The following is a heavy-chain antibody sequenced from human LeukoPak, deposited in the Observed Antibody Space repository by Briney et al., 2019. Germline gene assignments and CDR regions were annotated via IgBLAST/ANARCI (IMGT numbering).Heavy chain of an antibody. V-gene: IGHV1-69*05. CDR1: GGTFSSYA. Sequence: SVRVSCKASGGTFSSYAISWVRQAPRQGLEWMGRIIPIFGTANYAQKFQGRVTITTDESTSTAYMELSSLRSEDTAVYYCALVWFGDTEAFDIWGQGTMVTVSS. CDR3: ALVWFGDTEAFDI. D-gene: IGHD3-10*01. J-gene: IGHJ3*02. CDR2: IIPIFGTA.